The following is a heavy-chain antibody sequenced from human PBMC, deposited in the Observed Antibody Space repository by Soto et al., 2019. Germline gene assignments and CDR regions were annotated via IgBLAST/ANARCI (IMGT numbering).Heavy chain of an antibody. CDR2: IWYDGSNK. CDR3: AKKSVAAYDMDV. Sequence: LRLSCAASGFTFSSYGMHWVRQAPGKGLEWVAVIWYDGSNKYYADSVKGRFTISRDDSKNTLYLQMNSLRAEDTAVYYCAKKSVAAYDMDVWGQGTTVTVSS. CDR1: GFTFSSYG. J-gene: IGHJ6*02. V-gene: IGHV3-33*06. D-gene: IGHD6-19*01.